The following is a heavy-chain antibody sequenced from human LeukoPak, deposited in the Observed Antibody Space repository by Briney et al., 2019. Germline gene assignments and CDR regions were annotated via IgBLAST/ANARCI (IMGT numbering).Heavy chain of an antibody. CDR3: AKNRGHCVDGVCHNYYYMDV. V-gene: IGHV3-23*01. CDR2: VSGSAGKT. CDR1: GFTFSSFA. Sequence: GGSLRLSCAAFGFTFSSFAMTWVGQAQGRGLEGVSTVSGSAGKTDYAYSVKGRFTISRDNLKNTLYLQMNGLRAEDTAVYYCAKNRGHCVDGVCHNYYYMDVWGRGTTVTVSS. J-gene: IGHJ6*03. D-gene: IGHD2-8*02.